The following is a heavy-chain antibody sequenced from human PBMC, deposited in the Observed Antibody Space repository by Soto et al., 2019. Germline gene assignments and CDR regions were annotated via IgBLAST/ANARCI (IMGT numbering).Heavy chain of an antibody. D-gene: IGHD6-13*01. CDR2: IVPIYRTA. CDR1: GGTFSSYR. J-gene: IGHJ4*01. Sequence: QVQLVQSGAEVKKPGSSVKVSCKASGGTFSSYRINWVRQAPGQGLEWVGGIVPIYRTADYAQKFQGRVTITEDESARTSYMELRSLKSQDTAVYYCVRDSGAKLSSSWGHGTLVTVSS. V-gene: IGHV1-69*01. CDR3: VRDSGAKLSSS.